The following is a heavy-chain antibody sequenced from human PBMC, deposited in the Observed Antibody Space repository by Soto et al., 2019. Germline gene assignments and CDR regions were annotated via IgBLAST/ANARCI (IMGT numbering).Heavy chain of an antibody. Sequence: GESLKISCKGSGYSFTSYWSGWVRQMPGKGLEWMGIIYPGDSDTRYSPSFQGQVTISADKSISTAYLQWSSLKASDAAMYYCARVPTPRYYYYYMDVWGKGTTVTVSS. CDR3: ARVPTPRYYYYYMDV. CDR1: GYSFTSYW. J-gene: IGHJ6*03. D-gene: IGHD4-4*01. V-gene: IGHV5-51*01. CDR2: IYPGDSDT.